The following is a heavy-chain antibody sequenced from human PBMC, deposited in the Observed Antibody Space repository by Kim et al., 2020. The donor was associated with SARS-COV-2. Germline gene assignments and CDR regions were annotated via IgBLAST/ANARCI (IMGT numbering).Heavy chain of an antibody. Sequence: GGSLRLSCTTSGFTFTGHAMSWVRQAPGKGLEWVSSIDCSDGTTYYVDSVRGRFTISRDDSKNTLYLQMSALRGDDTAVYYCMKGGWGWIWDHWGQGTLV. V-gene: IGHV3-23*01. D-gene: IGHD2-21*01. J-gene: IGHJ4*02. CDR1: GFTFTGHA. CDR3: MKGGWGWIWDH. CDR2: IDCSDGTT.